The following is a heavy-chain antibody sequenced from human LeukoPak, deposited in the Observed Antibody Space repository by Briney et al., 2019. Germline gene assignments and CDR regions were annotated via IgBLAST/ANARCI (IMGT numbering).Heavy chain of an antibody. V-gene: IGHV3-30*18. Sequence: GGSLRLSCGASGYTLSSRGMHWVRQAPGKGLEWMAVVTYDGSKEDYADSVRGRFTISRDNSKHMLYLHMNNLTVEDTGVYYCAEDQRGSGTYYPPLDSWGLGTLVVVSS. J-gene: IGHJ4*02. CDR1: GYTLSSRG. D-gene: IGHD3-10*01. CDR2: VTYDGSKE. CDR3: AEDQRGSGTYYPPLDS.